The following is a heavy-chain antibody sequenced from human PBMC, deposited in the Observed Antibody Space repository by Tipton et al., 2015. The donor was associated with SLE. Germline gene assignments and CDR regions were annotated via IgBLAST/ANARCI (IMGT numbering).Heavy chain of an antibody. D-gene: IGHD6-19*01. V-gene: IGHV4-34*01. J-gene: IGHJ4*02. CDR2: INHSGST. CDR3: ARGRGWYGY. Sequence: TLSLTCAVYGGSFSGYYWSWIRQPPGKGLEWIGEINHSGSTNYNPSLKSRVTISVDTSKNQFSLKLSSVTAADTAVYYCARGRGWYGYWGQGTLVTVSS. CDR1: GGSFSGYY.